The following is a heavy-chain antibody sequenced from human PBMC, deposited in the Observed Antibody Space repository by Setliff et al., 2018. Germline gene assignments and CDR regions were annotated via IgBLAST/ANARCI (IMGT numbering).Heavy chain of an antibody. D-gene: IGHD2-8*01. CDR2: IKTKGDGGTR. Sequence: GGSLRLSCVASVLTFNNAWMSWVRQSPGKGLEWVGLIKTKGDGGTRDYAAPVEGRFTISRDDSKNTVYLQMNSLKIEDSGVYYCTTGQFCFNGVCYPSLYHYMDVWGKGTTVTVSS. V-gene: IGHV3-15*05. CDR3: TTGQFCFNGVCYPSLYHYMDV. J-gene: IGHJ6*03. CDR1: VLTFNNAW.